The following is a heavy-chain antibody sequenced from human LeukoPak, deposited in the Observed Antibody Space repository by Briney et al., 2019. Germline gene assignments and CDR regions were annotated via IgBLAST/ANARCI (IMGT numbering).Heavy chain of an antibody. Sequence: PGRSLRLSCAAAEFKFDDYAMHWVRQGPGKGLEWVSGISWSSGHMEYADSVKGRFTISRDNARNPLYLQMDGLRRKDTALYYCVRSVVVVAATPTHFDLWGRGTQVIVSS. J-gene: IGHJ2*01. V-gene: IGHV3-9*01. D-gene: IGHD2-15*01. CDR2: ISWSSGHM. CDR3: VRSVVVVAATPTHFDL. CDR1: EFKFDDYA.